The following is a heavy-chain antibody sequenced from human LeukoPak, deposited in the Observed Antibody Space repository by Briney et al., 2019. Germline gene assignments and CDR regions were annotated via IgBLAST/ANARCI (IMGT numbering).Heavy chain of an antibody. Sequence: SVKVSCKASGGTFSSYTISWVRQAPGQGLEWMGRIIPILGIANYAQKSQGRVTITADKSTSTAYMELSSLRSEDTAVYYCARGRTGTTWGFDYWGQGTLVTVSS. CDR1: GGTFSSYT. CDR3: ARGRTGTTWGFDY. J-gene: IGHJ4*02. D-gene: IGHD1-7*01. V-gene: IGHV1-69*02. CDR2: IIPILGIA.